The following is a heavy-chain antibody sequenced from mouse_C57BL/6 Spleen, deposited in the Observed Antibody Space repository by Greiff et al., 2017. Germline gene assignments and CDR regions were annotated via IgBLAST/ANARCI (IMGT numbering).Heavy chain of an antibody. CDR2: INPNNGGT. CDR3: ARWRGDYYAMDY. CDR1: GYTFTDYN. Sequence: EVQRVESGPELVKPGASVKMSCKASGYTFTDYNMHWVKQSHGKSLEWIGYINPNNGGTSYNQKFKGKATLTVNKSSSTAYMELRSLTSEDSAVYYCARWRGDYYAMDYWGQGTSVTVSS. V-gene: IGHV1-22*01. J-gene: IGHJ4*01.